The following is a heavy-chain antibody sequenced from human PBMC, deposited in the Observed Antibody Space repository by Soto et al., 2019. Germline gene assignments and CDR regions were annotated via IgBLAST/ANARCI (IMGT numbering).Heavy chain of an antibody. D-gene: IGHD3-10*01. J-gene: IGHJ4*01. CDR1: GFPSSTYGFSTYA. CDR3: AKGTSSEFLLSFDD. V-gene: IGHV3-23*01. Sequence: ELQLLQSGGGLVQPGGSLRLSCMASGFPSSTYGFSTYAMTWVRQPPGKGLEWVSVITGSGSHSYYADSVKGRFTISRDNSRNTLFLQMDSLRADDTAVYFCAKGTSSEFLLSFDDWGHGTLVTVSS. CDR2: ITGSGSHS.